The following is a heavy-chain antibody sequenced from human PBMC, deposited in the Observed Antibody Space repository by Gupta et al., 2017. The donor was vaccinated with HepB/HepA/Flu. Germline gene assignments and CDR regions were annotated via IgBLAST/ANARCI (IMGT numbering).Heavy chain of an antibody. Sequence: EVQLAESGGGLVQPGGSLRLSCAASGFTVSSYWMHWVLQAPGKGLVWLSRTNRAGRVRNYAGSVKAGFPISIDDTKNTPSLHTTRTIAEDTSIEGEARANYGPFDFWGQVALFT. J-gene: IGHJ4*02. CDR2: TNRAGRVR. CDR3: ARANYGPFDF. CDR1: GFTVSSYW. D-gene: IGHD3-16*01. V-gene: IGHV3-74*01.